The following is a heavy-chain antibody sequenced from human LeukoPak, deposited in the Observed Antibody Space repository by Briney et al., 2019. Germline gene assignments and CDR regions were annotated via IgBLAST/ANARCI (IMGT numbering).Heavy chain of an antibody. J-gene: IGHJ4*02. CDR1: GFTFDDYG. CDR2: ISSSGSTI. D-gene: IGHD2/OR15-2a*01. Sequence: GGSLRLSCAASGFTFDDYGMSWVRQAPGKGLEWVSYISSSGSTIYYADSVKGRFTISRDNAKNSLYLQMNSLRAEDTAVYYCARPNIALEYFDYWGQGTLVTVSS. V-gene: IGHV3-11*01. CDR3: ARPNIALEYFDY.